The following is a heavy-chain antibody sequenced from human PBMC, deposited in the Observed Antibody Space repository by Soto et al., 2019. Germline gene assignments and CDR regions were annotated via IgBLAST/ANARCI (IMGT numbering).Heavy chain of an antibody. CDR2: FDPEDGET. Sequence: ASVKVFCKVSGYTLTELSMHWVRQAPGKGLEWMGGFDPEDGETIYAQKFQGRVTMTEDTSTDTAYMELSSLRSEDTAVYYCATDPASYYDILTGYYGHWGQGTLVTVSS. CDR1: GYTLTELS. V-gene: IGHV1-24*01. D-gene: IGHD3-9*01. J-gene: IGHJ4*02. CDR3: ATDPASYYDILTGYYGH.